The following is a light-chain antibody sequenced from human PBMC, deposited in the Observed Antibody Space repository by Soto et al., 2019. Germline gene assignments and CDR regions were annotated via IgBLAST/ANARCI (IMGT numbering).Light chain of an antibody. CDR2: DAS. Sequence: AIQLTQSPSSLPASVGDRVTITCRASQGIRSALAWYQQKPGKAPKLLIYDASTLEGGVPSRFSGTGSGTDFTLTISTLQPDDFATYHCQQFNSLPLTFGGGTKVDIK. V-gene: IGKV1-13*02. CDR1: QGIRSA. CDR3: QQFNSLPLT. J-gene: IGKJ4*01.